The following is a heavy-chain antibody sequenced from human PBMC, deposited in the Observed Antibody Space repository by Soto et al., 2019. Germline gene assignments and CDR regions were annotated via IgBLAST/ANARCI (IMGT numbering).Heavy chain of an antibody. D-gene: IGHD6-19*01. CDR2: IYYSGST. Sequence: QVQLQESGPGLVKPSETLSLTCTVSGGSVSSGRFYWSWIRQPPGKGLEWIGYIYYSGSTKYNPSLTSRVTISVDTSKNQFSLKLTSVTAADTAVYYCARSRSGSGWLGGQGTLVTVSS. CDR1: GGSVSSGRFY. CDR3: ARSRSGSGWL. V-gene: IGHV4-61*01. J-gene: IGHJ4*02.